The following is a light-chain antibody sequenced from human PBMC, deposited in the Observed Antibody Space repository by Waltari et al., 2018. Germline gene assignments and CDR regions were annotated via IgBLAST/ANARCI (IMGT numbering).Light chain of an antibody. Sequence: SHELTQPPSVSVSPGQTATITCSGETLSKQYVYWYQHKPGQAPVLLIYKDTERPSGIPDRFSGSKSGNTASLTISGLQAEDEADYYCSSYTSSSTLVFGGGTKLTVL. CDR3: SSYTSSSTLV. V-gene: IGLV3-25*03. J-gene: IGLJ2*01. CDR2: KDT. CDR1: TLSKQY.